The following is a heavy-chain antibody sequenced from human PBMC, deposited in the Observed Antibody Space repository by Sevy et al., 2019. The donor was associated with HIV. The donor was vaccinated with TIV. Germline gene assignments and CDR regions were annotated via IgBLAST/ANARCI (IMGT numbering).Heavy chain of an antibody. CDR1: GFTFSSYS. J-gene: IGHJ5*02. CDR3: ARDPGYCSSTSCPRYWFDP. Sequence: GGSLRLSCAASGFTFSSYSMNWVRQAPGKGLEWVSYISGSSSTIYYADSVKGRFTISRDNAKNSLYLQMNSLRAEDTAVYYCARDPGYCSSTSCPRYWFDPWGQGTLVTVSS. V-gene: IGHV3-48*01. D-gene: IGHD2-2*01. CDR2: ISGSSSTI.